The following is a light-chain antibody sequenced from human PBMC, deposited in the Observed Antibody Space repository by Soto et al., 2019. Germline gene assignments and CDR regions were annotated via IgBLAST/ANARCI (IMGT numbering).Light chain of an antibody. CDR3: QQYNNWPLT. Sequence: IVRTQSQATLSVSPGDRSTLPGTASQSVSSNVAWYQQKPGQAPRLLSDGASTRATGIPARFSGSGSGTEFTLTISSLQSEDFAVYDCQQYNNWPLTVGGGTKVDIK. V-gene: IGKV3-15*01. CDR1: QSVSSN. J-gene: IGKJ4*01. CDR2: GAS.